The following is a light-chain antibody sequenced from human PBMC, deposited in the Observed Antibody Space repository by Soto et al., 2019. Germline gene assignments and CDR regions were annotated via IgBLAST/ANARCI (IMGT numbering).Light chain of an antibody. V-gene: IGKV3-20*01. CDR3: QQYGSSLSWT. J-gene: IGKJ1*01. Sequence: DIVLTQSPGTLSLSPGERATLYCRASQSVSSNHLAWYQQKPGQAPRLLIHGASSRATGIPDRFSGSGSGTDFTLTISRLEPEDFAVYYCQQYGSSLSWTFGQGTKVDIK. CDR1: QSVSSNH. CDR2: GAS.